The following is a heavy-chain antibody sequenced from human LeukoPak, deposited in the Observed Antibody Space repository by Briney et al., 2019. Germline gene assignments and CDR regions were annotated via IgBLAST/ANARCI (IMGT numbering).Heavy chain of an antibody. Sequence: SETLSLTCAVYGGSFSGYYWSWIRQPAGKGLEWIGRIYTSGSTNYNPSLKSRVTISVDTSKNQFSLKLSSVTAADTAVYYCTRGSIAYYYMDVWGKGTTVTISS. CDR3: TRGSIAYYYMDV. CDR1: GGSFSGYY. D-gene: IGHD3-22*01. J-gene: IGHJ6*03. V-gene: IGHV4-59*10. CDR2: IYTSGST.